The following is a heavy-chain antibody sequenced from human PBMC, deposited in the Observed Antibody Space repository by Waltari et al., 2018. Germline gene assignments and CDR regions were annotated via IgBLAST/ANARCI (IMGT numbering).Heavy chain of an antibody. Sequence: QVQLQQWGAGLLKPSETLSLTCAVYGGSFRGYYWSWIRQPPGKGLGWIGEINHSGSTNYNPSLKSRVTISVDTSKNQFSLKLSSVTAADTAEYYCARGPRWGGDPRYYYYYYGMDVWGQGTTVTVSS. CDR2: INHSGST. CDR3: ARGPRWGGDPRYYYYYYGMDV. D-gene: IGHD2-21*02. J-gene: IGHJ6*02. V-gene: IGHV4-34*01. CDR1: GGSFRGYY.